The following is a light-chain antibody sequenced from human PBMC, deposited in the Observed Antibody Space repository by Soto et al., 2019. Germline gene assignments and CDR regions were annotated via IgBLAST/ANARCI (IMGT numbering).Light chain of an antibody. CDR3: TSYSSGSTHVI. CDR1: SSDIGDYDY. Sequence: QSALTQPASVSGSPGQSITLSCTGTSSDIGDYDYVSWYQRHPGKAPKLIIYDVNNRPSGVSDRFSGSKSGNTASLTISRLQAEDEADYYCTSYSSGSTHVIFGGGTQLTVL. CDR2: DVN. V-gene: IGLV2-14*03. J-gene: IGLJ2*01.